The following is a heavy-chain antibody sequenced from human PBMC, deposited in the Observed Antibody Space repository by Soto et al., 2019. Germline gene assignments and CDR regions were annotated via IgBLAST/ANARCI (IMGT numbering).Heavy chain of an antibody. V-gene: IGHV3-23*01. CDR2: ISGGTGPT. Sequence: GGSLRLSCAASGFTFRNYAMSWVRQAPGKGLEWVSGISGGTGPTYYADSVKGRFTISRDNSKNTLYLQMNNPRADDTAIYYCVKDFYLPGDESGGSPLDYWGQGTLVTVSS. D-gene: IGHD3-10*01. J-gene: IGHJ4*02. CDR3: VKDFYLPGDESGGSPLDY. CDR1: GFTFRNYA.